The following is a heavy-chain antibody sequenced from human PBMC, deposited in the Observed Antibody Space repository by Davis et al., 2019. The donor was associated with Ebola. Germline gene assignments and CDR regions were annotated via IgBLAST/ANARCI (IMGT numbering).Heavy chain of an antibody. CDR1: GFTFSSYW. CDR3: ARGGISVLTGYYSSDRVLDP. V-gene: IGHV3-74*01. CDR2: INSDGSST. D-gene: IGHD3-9*01. Sequence: GESLKISCAASGFTFSSYWMHWVRQAPGKGLVWVSRINSDGSSTSYADSVKGRFTISRDNAKNTLYLQMNSLRAEDTAVYYCARGGISVLTGYYSSDRVLDPWGQGTLVTVSS. J-gene: IGHJ5*02.